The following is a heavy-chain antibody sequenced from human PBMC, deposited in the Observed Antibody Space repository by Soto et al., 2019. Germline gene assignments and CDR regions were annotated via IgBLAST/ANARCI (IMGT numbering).Heavy chain of an antibody. Sequence: QVQLVQSGAEVKKPGASVKVSCKASGYTFTGYYMHWVRQAPGQGLEWMGWINPNSGGTNYAQKFQGRVTMTRDTSISTAYMELSRLRSDDTAVYYCARVRSFENGSGWGYYGMDVWGQGTTVTVSS. CDR3: ARVRSFENGSGWGYYGMDV. D-gene: IGHD3-10*01. J-gene: IGHJ6*02. V-gene: IGHV1-2*02. CDR2: INPNSGGT. CDR1: GYTFTGYY.